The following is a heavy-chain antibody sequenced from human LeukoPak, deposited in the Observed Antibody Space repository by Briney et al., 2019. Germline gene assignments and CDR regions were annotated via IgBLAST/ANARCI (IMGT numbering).Heavy chain of an antibody. CDR1: GYTFTVHY. V-gene: IGHV1-2*06. CDR3: ARYQGGSYLNSFYMDV. CDR2: IKLVSGST. J-gene: IGHJ6*03. Sequence: AAVKVSCEESGYTFTVHYLHWVRPAPGQGRGWMGRIKLVSGSTIYAQKFRGRVAMTRDTSISAAYMELSDLRNEDTAVHYCARYQGGSYLNSFYMDVWGKGGTGTVSS. D-gene: IGHD1-26*01.